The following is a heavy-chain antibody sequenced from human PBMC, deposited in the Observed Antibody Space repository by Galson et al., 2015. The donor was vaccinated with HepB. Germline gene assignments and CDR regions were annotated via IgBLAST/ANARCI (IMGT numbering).Heavy chain of an antibody. D-gene: IGHD4-17*01. CDR1: GYTFTSYA. CDR2: INTNTGNP. CDR3: ARGQLRSLPYSFDY. Sequence: SVKVSCKASGYTFTSYAMNWVRQAPGQGLEWMGWINTNTGNPTYAQGFTGRFAFSSDTSASTAYLQISSLKAEDTAVYYCARGQLRSLPYSFDYWGPVTLVTVSS. J-gene: IGHJ4*02. V-gene: IGHV7-4-1*02.